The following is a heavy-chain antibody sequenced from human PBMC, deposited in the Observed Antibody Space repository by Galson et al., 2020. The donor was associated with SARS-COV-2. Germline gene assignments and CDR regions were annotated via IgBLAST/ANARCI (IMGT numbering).Heavy chain of an antibody. V-gene: IGHV3-30-3*01. J-gene: IGHJ2*01. D-gene: IGHD3-10*01. CDR3: ARNYGSGSYFYCDL. CDR2: ISYDGSNK. CDR1: GFTFSSYA. Sequence: GGSLRLSCAASGFTFSSYAMHWVRQAPGKGLEWVAVISYDGSNKYYADSVKGRFTISRDNSKNTLYLQMNSLRAEDTAVYYCARNYGSGSYFYCDLWGRGTLVTVSS.